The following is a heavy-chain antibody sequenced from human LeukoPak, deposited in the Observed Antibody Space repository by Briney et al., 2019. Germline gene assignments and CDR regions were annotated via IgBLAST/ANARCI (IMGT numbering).Heavy chain of an antibody. CDR1: GGSIGSGGYS. CDR3: ARGGYYDSSGHDAFDI. Sequence: PSETLSLTCAVSGGSIGSGGYSWRWIRQPPGKGLEWIGCIYHSGSTYHNPSLKSRATISVDTSQNQVSLKLSSVTAADTAVYYCARGGYYDSSGHDAFDIWGQGTMVTVSS. CDR2: IYHSGST. J-gene: IGHJ3*02. D-gene: IGHD3-22*01. V-gene: IGHV4-30-2*01.